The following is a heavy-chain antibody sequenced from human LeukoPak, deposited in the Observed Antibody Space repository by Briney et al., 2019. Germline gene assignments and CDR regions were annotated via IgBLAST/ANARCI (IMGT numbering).Heavy chain of an antibody. J-gene: IGHJ6*02. CDR2: ISSSSSYI. CDR1: GFTFSSYS. D-gene: IGHD6-6*01. Sequence: GGSLRLSCAASGFTFSSYSMNWVRQAPGKGLEWVSSISSSSSYIYYADSVKGRSTISRDNAKNSLYLQMNSLRAEDTAVYYCARTFIIAARHNYYYGMDVWGQGTTVTVSS. V-gene: IGHV3-21*01. CDR3: ARTFIIAARHNYYYGMDV.